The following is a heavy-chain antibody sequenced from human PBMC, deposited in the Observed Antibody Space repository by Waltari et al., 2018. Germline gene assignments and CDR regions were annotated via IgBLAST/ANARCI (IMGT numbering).Heavy chain of an antibody. CDR3: ARDSGYYDSSAYYYYYMDV. D-gene: IGHD3-22*01. CDR1: GFTVSSNY. CDR2: IKQDGSEK. J-gene: IGHJ6*03. V-gene: IGHV3-7*01. Sequence: EVQLVESGGGLVQPGGSLRLSCAASGFTVSSNYMSWVRQAPGKGLEWVANIKQDGSEKYYVDSVKGRFTISRDNAKNSLYLQMNSLRAEDTAVYYCARDSGYYDSSAYYYYYMDVWGKGTTVTISS.